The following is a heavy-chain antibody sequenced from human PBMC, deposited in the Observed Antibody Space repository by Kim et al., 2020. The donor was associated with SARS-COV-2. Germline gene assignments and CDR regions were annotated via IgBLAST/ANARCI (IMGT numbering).Heavy chain of an antibody. CDR3: ARRNSRDAFDI. Sequence: TYYNPTRKSRVTISEDTSKNQFALKLSSVTAADTAVYYCARRNSRDAFDIWGQGTMVTVSS. V-gene: IGHV4-30-2*03. CDR2: T. D-gene: IGHD2-15*01. J-gene: IGHJ3*02.